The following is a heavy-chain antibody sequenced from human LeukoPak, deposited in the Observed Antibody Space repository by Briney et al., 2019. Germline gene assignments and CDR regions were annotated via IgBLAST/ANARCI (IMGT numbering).Heavy chain of an antibody. D-gene: IGHD6-13*01. V-gene: IGHV1-46*01. CDR3: VRDKSGSWTYDY. CDR2: INPSGGST. Sequence: GASVKVSCKASGYTFTSYYMHWVRQAPGQGREWMGIINPSGGSTSYAQKFQGRVTMTRDTSTSTVYMELSSLTSDDTAVYYCVRDKSGSWTYDYWGQGTLVTVSS. J-gene: IGHJ4*02. CDR1: GYTFTSYY.